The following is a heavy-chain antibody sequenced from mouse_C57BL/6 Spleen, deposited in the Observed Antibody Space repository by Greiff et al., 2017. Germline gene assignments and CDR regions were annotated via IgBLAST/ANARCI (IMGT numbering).Heavy chain of an antibody. Sequence: QVQLQPGAELVKPGASVKLSCKASGYTFTSYWMQWVKQRPGQGLEWIGEIDPSDSYTNYNQKFKGKATLTVDTSSSTAYMQLSSLTSEDSAVYYCARLDYFDYWGQGTTLTVSS. J-gene: IGHJ2*01. V-gene: IGHV1-50*01. CDR2: IDPSDSYT. CDR1: GYTFTSYW. CDR3: ARLDYFDY.